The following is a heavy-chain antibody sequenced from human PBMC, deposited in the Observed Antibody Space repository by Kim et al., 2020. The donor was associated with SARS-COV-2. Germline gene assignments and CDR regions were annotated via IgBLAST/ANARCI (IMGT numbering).Heavy chain of an antibody. J-gene: IGHJ4*02. CDR3: ARIYGSGSYADY. Sequence: YCTPSLKSRVTISVDTSKNQFSLKLSSVTAADTAVYYCARIYGSGSYADYWGQGTLVTVSS. V-gene: IGHV4-31*02. D-gene: IGHD3-10*01.